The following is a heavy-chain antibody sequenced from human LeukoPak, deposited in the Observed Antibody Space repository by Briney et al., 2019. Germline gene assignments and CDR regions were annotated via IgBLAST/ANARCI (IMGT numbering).Heavy chain of an antibody. CDR1: GGSFSGYY. D-gene: IGHD6-13*01. CDR3: ARSSSWYSWFDP. Sequence: PSETLSLTCAVYGGSFSGYYWSWIRQPPGKGLEWIGEINHSGSTNNNPSLKSRVTISVDTSKNQFSLKLSSVTAADTAVYYCARSSSWYSWFDPWGQGTLVTVSS. V-gene: IGHV4-34*01. J-gene: IGHJ5*02. CDR2: INHSGST.